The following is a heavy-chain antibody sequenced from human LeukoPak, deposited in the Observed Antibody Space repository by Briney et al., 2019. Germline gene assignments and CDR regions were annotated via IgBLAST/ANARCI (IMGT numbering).Heavy chain of an antibody. J-gene: IGHJ5*02. D-gene: IGHD3-3*01. Sequence: ASVKDSCKASGYTFTGYYMHWVRQAPGQGLEWMGWINPNSGGTNYAQKFQGRVTMTRDTSISTAYMELSRLRSDDTAVYYCARRFWSQYNWFDPWGQGTLVTVSS. CDR2: INPNSGGT. CDR3: ARRFWSQYNWFDP. CDR1: GYTFTGYY. V-gene: IGHV1-2*02.